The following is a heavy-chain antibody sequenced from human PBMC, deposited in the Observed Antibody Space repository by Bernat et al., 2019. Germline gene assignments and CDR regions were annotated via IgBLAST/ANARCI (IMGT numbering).Heavy chain of an antibody. CDR1: GGSISSYY. CDR2: TYYSGSS. J-gene: IGHJ4*02. D-gene: IGHD4-23*01. CDR3: ARAPDCGSNGEFDY. Sequence: QVQLQESGPGLVKPSETLSLTCTVSGGSISSYYWRWIRQPPGKGLAWIGYTYYSGSSNYNPSLKSRVTISVATSKNQFTLKLGSVTAADTAVYYCARAPDCGSNGEFDYWGQGTLVTVSS. V-gene: IGHV4-59*01.